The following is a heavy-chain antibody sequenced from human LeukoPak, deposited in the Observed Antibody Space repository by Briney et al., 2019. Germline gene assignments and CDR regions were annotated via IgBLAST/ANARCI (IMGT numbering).Heavy chain of an antibody. Sequence: RGSLRLSCAASGFTFSGSWMDWVRQAPGKGLEWVANIKEDGSKTYYVDSAKGRFTISRDNVKSSLYLQLDSLRVEDTAIYYCSRSLNYWGQGTLVTVSS. CDR1: GFTFSGSW. CDR2: IKEDGSKT. J-gene: IGHJ4*02. V-gene: IGHV3-7*01. CDR3: SRSLNY.